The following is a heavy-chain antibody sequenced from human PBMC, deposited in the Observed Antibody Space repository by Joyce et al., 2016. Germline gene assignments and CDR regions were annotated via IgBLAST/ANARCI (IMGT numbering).Heavy chain of an antibody. D-gene: IGHD4-11*01. CDR2: ISDIGGST. V-gene: IGHV3-23*01. CDR3: AKDRPYSTYYYFYYMDV. CDR1: GFTFNNYG. Sequence: EVQLLESGGGLVQPGGSLTLSCAASGFTFNNYGLTWGRQAPGKGVEWVSCISDIGGSTYYADSVRDRFTISRDNSKNTLFLQMTSLTAEDTAVYYCAKDRPYSTYYYFYYMDVWGKGTTVTVSS. J-gene: IGHJ6*03.